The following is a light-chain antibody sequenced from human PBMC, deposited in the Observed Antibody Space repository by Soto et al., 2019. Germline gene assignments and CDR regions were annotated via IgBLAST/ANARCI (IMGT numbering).Light chain of an antibody. CDR2: AAS. CDR3: QQSYSTPPYS. V-gene: IGKV1-39*01. J-gene: IGKJ2*01. CDR1: QSISSY. Sequence: DIQMTQSPSSLSASVGDRVTITCRASQSISSYLNWYQQKPGKAPKLLIYAASRLQSGVPSRFSGIGSGTDFTLTISSLQTEAFATYYCQQSYSTPPYSFGQGTKLVIK.